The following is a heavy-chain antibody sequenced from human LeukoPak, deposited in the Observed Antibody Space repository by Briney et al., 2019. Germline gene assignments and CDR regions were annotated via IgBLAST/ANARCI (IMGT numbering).Heavy chain of an antibody. CDR1: GGSFSGYY. D-gene: IGHD2-15*01. Sequence: SETLSLTCAVYGGSFSGYYWSWIRQPPGKGLEWIGEINHSGSTNYNPSLKSRVTISVDTSKNQFSLKLSSVTAADTAVYYCARQGPYCSGGSCTTYYYYYYMDVWGKGTTVTISS. V-gene: IGHV4-34*01. J-gene: IGHJ6*03. CDR3: ARQGPYCSGGSCTTYYYYYYMDV. CDR2: INHSGST.